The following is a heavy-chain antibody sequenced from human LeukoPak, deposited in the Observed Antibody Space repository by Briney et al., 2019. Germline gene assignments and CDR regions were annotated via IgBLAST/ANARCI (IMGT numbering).Heavy chain of an antibody. V-gene: IGHV4-34*01. CDR1: GGSFSGYY. CDR2: INHSGST. CDR3: ARERYDYGSGSFFDY. J-gene: IGHJ4*02. D-gene: IGHD3-10*01. Sequence: SETLSLTCAVYGGSFSGYYWSWIRQPPGKGLEWIGEINHSGSTNYNPSLKSRVTISVDTSKNQFSLKLSSVTAADTAVYYCARERYDYGSGSFFDYWGQGTLVTVSS.